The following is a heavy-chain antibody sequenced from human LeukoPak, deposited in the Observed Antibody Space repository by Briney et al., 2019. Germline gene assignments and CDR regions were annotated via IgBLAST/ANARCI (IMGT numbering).Heavy chain of an antibody. J-gene: IGHJ4*02. Sequence: SETLSLTCAVYGGTFSGYYWSWIRQPPGKGLEWIGEINHSGSTNYNPSLKSRVTISVDTSKNQFSLKLSSVTAADTAVYYCAAQPLTIFGVVIPYWGQGTLVTVSS. D-gene: IGHD3-3*01. V-gene: IGHV4-34*08. CDR2: INHSGST. CDR1: GGTFSGYY. CDR3: AAQPLTIFGVVIPY.